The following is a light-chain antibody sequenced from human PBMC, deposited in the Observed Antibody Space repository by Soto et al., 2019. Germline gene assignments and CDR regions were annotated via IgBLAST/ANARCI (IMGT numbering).Light chain of an antibody. J-gene: IGKJ1*01. Sequence: EIVLTQSPATLSLSPGERATLSCRASQSVSSYLAWYQQKPGQAPRLLIYDASNRATGIPARFNGSGSGTDFTLTISSLEPEDFAVYYCQQRSNWPPWTFGQGTKV. CDR1: QSVSSY. V-gene: IGKV3-11*01. CDR3: QQRSNWPPWT. CDR2: DAS.